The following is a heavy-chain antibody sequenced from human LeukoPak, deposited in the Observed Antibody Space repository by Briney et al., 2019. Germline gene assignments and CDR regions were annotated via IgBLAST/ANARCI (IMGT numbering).Heavy chain of an antibody. Sequence: PGGSPRLSCAASGFTFSSYEMNWVRQAPGKGLEWVSYISSSGTAIYYADSVKGRFTISRDNAKNSLYLLMNSLRAEDTVVYYCARGSVDIVATSFAYWGQGTLVTVSS. J-gene: IGHJ4*02. CDR2: ISSSGTAI. V-gene: IGHV3-48*03. CDR3: ARGSVDIVATSFAY. D-gene: IGHD5-12*01. CDR1: GFTFSSYE.